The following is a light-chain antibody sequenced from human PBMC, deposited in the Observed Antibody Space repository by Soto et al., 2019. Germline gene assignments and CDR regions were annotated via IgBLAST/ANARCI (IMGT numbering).Light chain of an antibody. Sequence: DVQMTQSPSTLSASVGERVTITCRASQSVSNWLAWYQQKPGKAPKVLIYDVSSLDRGVPSRFSGSGSGTEFSLTITSLQPEDVATYYCQKYNSAPLTFGQGRRLEIK. J-gene: IGKJ5*01. CDR1: QSVSNW. V-gene: IGKV1-5*01. CDR3: QKYNSAPLT. CDR2: DVS.